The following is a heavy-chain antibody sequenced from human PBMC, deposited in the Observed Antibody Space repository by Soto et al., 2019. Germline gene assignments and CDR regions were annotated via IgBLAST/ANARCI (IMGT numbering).Heavy chain of an antibody. CDR2: ISAYNGNT. CDR3: ARLGLRFLEWLPLKTYYYYGMDV. V-gene: IGHV1-18*04. CDR1: GYTFTSYG. D-gene: IGHD3-3*01. Sequence: ASVKVSCKASGYTFTSYGISWVRQAPGQGLEWMGWISAYNGNTNYAQKLQGRVTMTTDASTSTAYMELRSLRSDDTGVYYCARLGLRFLEWLPLKTYYYYGMDVWGQGTTVTVSS. J-gene: IGHJ6*02.